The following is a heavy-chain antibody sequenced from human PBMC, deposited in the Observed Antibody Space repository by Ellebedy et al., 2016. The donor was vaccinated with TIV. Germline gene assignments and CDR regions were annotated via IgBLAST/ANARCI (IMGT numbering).Heavy chain of an antibody. CDR1: GFNFRSYW. J-gene: IGHJ5*02. D-gene: IGHD4-17*01. CDR3: ARRASYGDYAVQVNPWFDP. CDR2: IRQEGDEI. V-gene: IGHV3-7*01. Sequence: GGSLRLSCAASGFNFRSYWMTWVRQAPGKGLEWVAKIRQEGDEIYYVESVKGRFTISRDNAKNSLFLQLNSLRVEETALYYCARRASYGDYAVQVNPWFDPWGQGTLVTVSS.